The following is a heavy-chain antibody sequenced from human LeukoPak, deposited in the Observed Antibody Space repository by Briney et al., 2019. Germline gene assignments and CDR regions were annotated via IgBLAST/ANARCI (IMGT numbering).Heavy chain of an antibody. D-gene: IGHD2-8*01. CDR2: ISSSGSTI. Sequence: PGGSLRLSCAASGFTFSSYEMNWVRQAPGKGLEWVSYISSSGSTIYYADSVKGRFTISRDNAKNSLYLQMNSLRAEDTAVYYCARGLILGYCTNGVCYLNWGQRTLVTVSS. CDR3: ARGLILGYCTNGVCYLN. J-gene: IGHJ4*02. CDR1: GFTFSSYE. V-gene: IGHV3-48*03.